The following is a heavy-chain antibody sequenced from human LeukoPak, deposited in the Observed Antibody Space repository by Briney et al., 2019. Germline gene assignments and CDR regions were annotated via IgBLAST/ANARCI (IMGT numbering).Heavy chain of an antibody. Sequence: QPGGSLRLSCAASGFTFSRNWMSWVRQAPGKGLEWLANIKQDGSQKYYVGSVKGRFTISRDNAKNSLYLQMDSLRAEDTAVYYCARASADHYDGSGNGGVYFEYWGQGILVTVSS. V-gene: IGHV3-7*01. D-gene: IGHD3-22*01. CDR2: IKQDGSQK. J-gene: IGHJ4*02. CDR1: GFTFSRNW. CDR3: ARASADHYDGSGNGGVYFEY.